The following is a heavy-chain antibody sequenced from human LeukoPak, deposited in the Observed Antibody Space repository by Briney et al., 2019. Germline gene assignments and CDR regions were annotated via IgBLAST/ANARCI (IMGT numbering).Heavy chain of an antibody. V-gene: IGHV3-11*01. Sequence: GGSLRLSCAASGFRFSDYYMSWVRQAPGKGLEWISYIDLSSSTLYYGDSVKGRFTISGDNAKNSVYLQMNSLRAEDTAIYYCARGHYGLDVWGQGTTVTVSS. CDR3: ARGHYGLDV. J-gene: IGHJ6*02. CDR1: GFRFSDYY. CDR2: IDLSSSTL.